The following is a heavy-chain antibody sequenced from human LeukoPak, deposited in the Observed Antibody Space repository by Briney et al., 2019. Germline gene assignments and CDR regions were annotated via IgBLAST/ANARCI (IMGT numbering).Heavy chain of an antibody. J-gene: IGHJ3*02. CDR2: ISSSTNTI. CDR3: ARGGYGANDDAFDI. D-gene: IGHD4-23*01. V-gene: IGHV3-48*02. CDR1: GFTFSSYS. Sequence: PGGSLRLSCAASGFTFSSYSMNWVRQAPGKGLEWVSYISSSTNTIYYADYVKGRLTISRDNAKNSLFLQMNSLRDEDTAVYYCARGGYGANDDAFDIWGQGTMVTVSS.